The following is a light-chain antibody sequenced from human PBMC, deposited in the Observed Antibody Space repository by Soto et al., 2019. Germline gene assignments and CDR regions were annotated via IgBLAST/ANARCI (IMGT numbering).Light chain of an antibody. CDR3: QQSYSTPL. V-gene: IGKV1-39*01. Sequence: DIQMTQSPSSLSASVGDRVTITCRASQSISSYLNWYQQKPGKAPKLLIYAASSLQSGVPSRFSGSGSGTDFTLTISSLPPEDFATYYCQQSYSTPLFGGGTKVEIK. CDR1: QSISSY. CDR2: AAS. J-gene: IGKJ4*01.